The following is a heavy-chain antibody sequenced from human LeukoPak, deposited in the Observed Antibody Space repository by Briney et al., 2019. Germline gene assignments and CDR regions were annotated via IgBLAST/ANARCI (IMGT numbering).Heavy chain of an antibody. Sequence: KSSETLSLTCTVSGGSINSRSYYWGWIRQPPGKGLEWIGSIYYSGSSYYNPSLKSRVTISVDTSKNQFSLKLSSVTAADTAVYYCARHPDYYYYYMDVWGKGTTVTISS. CDR2: IYYSGSS. CDR1: GGSINSRSYY. V-gene: IGHV4-39*01. CDR3: ARHPDYYYYYMDV. J-gene: IGHJ6*03.